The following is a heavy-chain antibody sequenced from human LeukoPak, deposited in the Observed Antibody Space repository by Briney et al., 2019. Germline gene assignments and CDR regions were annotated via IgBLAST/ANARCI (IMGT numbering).Heavy chain of an antibody. CDR1: GFTFSSYG. Sequence: GGSLRLSCAASGFTFSSYGMHWVRQAPGKGLEWVAFIRYDGSNKYYADSVKGRFTISRDNSKNTLYLQMNSLRAEDTAVYYCAYCSSTSCYGLGSWFDYWGQGTLVTVSS. V-gene: IGHV3-30*02. J-gene: IGHJ4*02. CDR3: AYCSSTSCYGLGSWFDY. CDR2: IRYDGSNK. D-gene: IGHD2-2*01.